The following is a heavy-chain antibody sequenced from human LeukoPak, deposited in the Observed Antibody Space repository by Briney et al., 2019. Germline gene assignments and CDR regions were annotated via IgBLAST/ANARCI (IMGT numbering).Heavy chain of an antibody. V-gene: IGHV5-51*01. D-gene: IGHD2-15*01. CDR3: ARQDCSGGSCPPDY. CDR2: IYPGDSDT. J-gene: IGHJ4*02. CDR1: GYSFTSYW. Sequence: AGESLKISCKGSGYSFTSYWLGWVRQMPGKGLEWMGIIYPGDSDTRYSPSFQAHVTISADKSISTGYLQWSSLRASDTAMYYCARQDCSGGSCPPDYWGQGTLVTVSS.